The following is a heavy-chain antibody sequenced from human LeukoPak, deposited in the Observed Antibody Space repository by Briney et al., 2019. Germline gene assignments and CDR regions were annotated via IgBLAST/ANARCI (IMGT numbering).Heavy chain of an antibody. V-gene: IGHV3-48*03. CDR1: GFTFSNYE. J-gene: IGHJ3*02. CDR3: ARGRDHAFDI. CDR2: STNSVTDI. Sequence: PGGSLRLSCAASGFTFSNYEMNWVRQAPGKGPEWVSFSTNSVTDISYADSVRGRFTISRDNAKNSLYLQMNDLRDEDTAVYYCARGRDHAFDIWGQGTMVTVSS.